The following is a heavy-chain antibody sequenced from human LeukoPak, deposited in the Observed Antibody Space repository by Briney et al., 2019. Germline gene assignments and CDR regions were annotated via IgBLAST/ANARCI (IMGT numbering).Heavy chain of an antibody. J-gene: IGHJ5*02. CDR3: ARHARYLSGDNWSDA. Sequence: SETLSLTCTVSGVSISSSNYYWGWVRKPPGKGLEWIGSLYYSGSTYYNPSLKSRVIISIDMSKNHFSLRLTSVTAADTAVYYCARHARYLSGDNWSDAWGQGTMVTVSP. CDR2: LYYSGST. CDR1: GVSISSSNYY. D-gene: IGHD3-10*01. V-gene: IGHV4-39*01.